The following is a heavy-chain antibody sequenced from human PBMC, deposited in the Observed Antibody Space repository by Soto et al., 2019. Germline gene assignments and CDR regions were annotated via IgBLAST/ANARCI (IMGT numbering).Heavy chain of an antibody. Sequence: SETLSLTCTVSGGSISSSSYYWGWIRQPPGKGLEWIGGIYYSGSTYYNPSLKSRVTISVDTSKNQFSLKLSSVTAADTAVYYCSSAYMVRGVIGFDPWGQGTLVTVSS. CDR1: GGSISSSSYY. D-gene: IGHD3-10*01. CDR3: SSAYMVRGVIGFDP. J-gene: IGHJ5*02. CDR2: IYYSGST. V-gene: IGHV4-39*01.